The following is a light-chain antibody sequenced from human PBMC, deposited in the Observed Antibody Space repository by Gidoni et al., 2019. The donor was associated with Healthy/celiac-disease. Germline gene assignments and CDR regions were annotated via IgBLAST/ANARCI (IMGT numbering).Light chain of an antibody. CDR1: QSVSSN. CDR2: GAS. CDR3: QQYNNGLTWT. Sequence: ELVMPQSPATLSVSPGERATLSCRASQSVSSNLAWYQQKPGQAPRLLIYGASTRATGIPARVRGSGSGTEFTLTISSLQSEDCAVYYCQQYNNGLTWTFGQGTKVEIK. J-gene: IGKJ1*01. V-gene: IGKV3-15*01.